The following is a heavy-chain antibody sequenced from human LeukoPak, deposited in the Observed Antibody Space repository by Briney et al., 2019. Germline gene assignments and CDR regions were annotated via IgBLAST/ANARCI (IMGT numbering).Heavy chain of an antibody. J-gene: IGHJ3*02. Sequence: GGSLRLSCAASGFNFYNFWMTWVRRAPGKGLEWVANIRRDGSETHYVDSVMGRFTISRDNAKNSLYLQMNSLRAEDTAVYYCARDDTHYGSSGSFYDAFDIWGQGTMVTVSS. CDR2: IRRDGSET. V-gene: IGHV3-7*01. CDR1: GFNFYNFW. D-gene: IGHD3-22*01. CDR3: ARDDTHYGSSGSFYDAFDI.